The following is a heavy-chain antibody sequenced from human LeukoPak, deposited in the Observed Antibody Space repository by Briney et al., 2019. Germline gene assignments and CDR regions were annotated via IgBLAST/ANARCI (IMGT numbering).Heavy chain of an antibody. Sequence: GGSLRLSCAASGFTFSSYAMSWGRPAPGKGLGWVSAISGSGGSTYYADSVKGRFTISRDNSKNTLYLQMNSLRAEDTAVYYCATKPTTKHFDYWGQGTLVTVSS. V-gene: IGHV3-23*01. CDR2: ISGSGGST. D-gene: IGHD1-7*01. J-gene: IGHJ4*02. CDR3: ATKPTTKHFDY. CDR1: GFTFSSYA.